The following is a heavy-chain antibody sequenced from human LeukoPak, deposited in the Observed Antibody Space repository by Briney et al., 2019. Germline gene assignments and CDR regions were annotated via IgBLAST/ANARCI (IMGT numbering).Heavy chain of an antibody. Sequence: ASVKVSCKASGYTFTSYGISWVRQAPGQGLEWMGWISAYNGNTNYAQKLQGRVTMTTDTSTSTAYMELRSLRSEDTAVYYCARDPGGAEYNWFDPWGQGTLVTVSS. CDR3: ARDPGGAEYNWFDP. D-gene: IGHD1-14*01. CDR2: ISAYNGNT. J-gene: IGHJ5*02. CDR1: GYTFTSYG. V-gene: IGHV1-18*01.